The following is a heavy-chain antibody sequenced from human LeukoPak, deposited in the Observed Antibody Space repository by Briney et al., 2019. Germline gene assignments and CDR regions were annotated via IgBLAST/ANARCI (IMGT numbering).Heavy chain of an antibody. CDR3: TTQLWFGELLGDS. CDR1: EFTFSSYA. CDR2: IKSKTDGGTT. D-gene: IGHD3-10*01. J-gene: IGHJ4*02. Sequence: PGGSLRLSCAASEFTFSSYAMQWVRQAPGKGLEWVGRIKSKTDGGTTDYAAPVKGRFTISRDDSKNTLYLQMNSLKTEDTAVYYCTTQLWFGELLGDSWGQGTLVTVSS. V-gene: IGHV3-15*01.